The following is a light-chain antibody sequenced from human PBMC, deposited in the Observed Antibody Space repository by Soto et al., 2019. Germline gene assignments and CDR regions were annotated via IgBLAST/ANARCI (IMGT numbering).Light chain of an antibody. CDR3: KQYKSFPLT. J-gene: IGKJ4*01. Sequence: DIPMTQSPSTLSASVGDRVTITCRASQSISSWLAWYQQKPGKAPKLVIYKASSLESGVPSRFSGSGSGTEFTLTISSLQPDDFASYYCKQYKSFPLTFGGGTKVEI. CDR1: QSISSW. CDR2: KAS. V-gene: IGKV1-5*03.